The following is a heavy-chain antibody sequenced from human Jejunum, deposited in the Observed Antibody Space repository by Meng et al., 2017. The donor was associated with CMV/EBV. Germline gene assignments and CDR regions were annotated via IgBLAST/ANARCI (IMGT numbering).Heavy chain of an antibody. CDR2: IRGGDDT. J-gene: IGHJ4*02. CDR1: GFSVRSEY. CDR3: ADVLAHGAHY. D-gene: IGHD2-8*02. Sequence: EVQLVETGGGLIQPGGSLRLSCAVFGFSVRSEYMSWVRQAPGKGLEWVSVIRGGDDTYYADSVKGRFTVYRDTSKNTLHLQMNSLKTEDTAMYYCADVLAHGAHYWGRGTLVTVSS. V-gene: IGHV3-53*02.